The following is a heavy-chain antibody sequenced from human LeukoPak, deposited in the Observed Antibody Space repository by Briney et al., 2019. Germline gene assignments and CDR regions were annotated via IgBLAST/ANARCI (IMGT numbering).Heavy chain of an antibody. CDR2: IFDTEDT. J-gene: IGHJ5*02. V-gene: IGHV4-59*02. CDR1: GGSVTTYD. CDR3: ARVEDDILTLFDP. D-gene: IGHD3-9*01. Sequence: SETLSLTCTVSGGSVTTYDWSWIRQPPGKGLEWIGYIFDTEDTNYNPSLKRRVTISADTSKNKFSLKLSSVTAADTAVYYCARVEDDILTLFDPWGQGTLVTVSS.